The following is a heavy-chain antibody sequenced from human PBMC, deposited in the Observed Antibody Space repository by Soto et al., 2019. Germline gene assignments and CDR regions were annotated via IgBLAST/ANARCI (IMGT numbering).Heavy chain of an antibody. CDR1: GGTFSSFA. CDR2: IIPIFETA. CDR3: ARDLEVVVLGVDHYYYYGMDV. J-gene: IGHJ6*02. D-gene: IGHD2-15*01. Sequence: SVKVSCKTSGGTFSSFAISWVRQAPGQGLEWMGGIIPIFETANYAQKFQGRATITADEITGTAYMELRSLRSDDTGVYYCARDLEVVVLGVDHYYYYGMDVWGQGTTVTVSS. V-gene: IGHV1-69*13.